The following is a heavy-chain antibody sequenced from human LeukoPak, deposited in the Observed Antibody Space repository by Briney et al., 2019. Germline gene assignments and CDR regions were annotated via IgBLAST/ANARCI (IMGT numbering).Heavy chain of an antibody. CDR1: GYSISSGYY. CDR2: IYHSGST. CDR3: ASYVDTAMVCDY. Sequence: SETLSLTCAVSGYSISSGYYWGWIRQPPGKGLEGIGSIYHSGSTYYNPSLKSRVTISVDTSKNQFSLKLSSVTAAETAVYYCASYVDTAMVCDYWGQGTLVTVSS. J-gene: IGHJ4*02. D-gene: IGHD5-18*01. V-gene: IGHV4-38-2*01.